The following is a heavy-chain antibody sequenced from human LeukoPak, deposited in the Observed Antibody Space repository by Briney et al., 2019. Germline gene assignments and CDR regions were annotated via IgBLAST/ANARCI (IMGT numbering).Heavy chain of an antibody. CDR1: GFTFSSYE. D-gene: IGHD6-19*01. Sequence: QSGGSLRLSCAASGFTFSSYEMNWVRQAPGKGLEWVSYISSSGSTIYYADSVKGRFTISRDNAKNSLYPQMNSLRAEDTAVYYCGGGYSSGWPYYYYYMDVWGKGTTVTISS. J-gene: IGHJ6*03. CDR3: GGGYSSGWPYYYYYMDV. CDR2: ISSSGSTI. V-gene: IGHV3-48*03.